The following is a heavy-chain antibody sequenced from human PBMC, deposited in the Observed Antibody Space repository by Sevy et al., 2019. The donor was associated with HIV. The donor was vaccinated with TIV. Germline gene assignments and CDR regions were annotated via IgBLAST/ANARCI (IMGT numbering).Heavy chain of an antibody. CDR2: INWNGGST. D-gene: IGHD3-9*01. J-gene: IGHJ4*02. CDR3: ARLVGYYDILTGYTDY. V-gene: IGHV3-20*04. CDR1: GFTFDDYG. Sequence: GGSLRLSCAASGFTFDDYGMSWVRQAPGKGLEWVSGINWNGGSTGYADSVKGRFTISRDNAKNSLYLQMNSLRAEDTALYYCARLVGYYDILTGYTDYWGQGTLVTVSS.